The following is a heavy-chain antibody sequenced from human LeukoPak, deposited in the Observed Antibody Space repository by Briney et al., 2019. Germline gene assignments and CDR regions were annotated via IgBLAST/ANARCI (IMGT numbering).Heavy chain of an antibody. CDR2: ISAYNGNT. D-gene: IGHD3-22*01. J-gene: IGHJ4*02. CDR3: ARGNYDSSGYDY. V-gene: IGHV1-18*01. Sequence: ASVTVSFTASGYTFTSYGISWVRQAPGQGREWMGWISAYNGNTNYAQKLQGRVTMTTDTSTSTAYMELRSLRSDDTAVYYCARGNYDSSGYDYWGQGTLVTVSS. CDR1: GYTFTSYG.